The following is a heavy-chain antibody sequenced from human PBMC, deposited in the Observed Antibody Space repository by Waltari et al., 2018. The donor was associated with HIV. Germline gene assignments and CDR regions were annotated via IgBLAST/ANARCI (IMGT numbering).Heavy chain of an antibody. Sequence: QVQLQQWGAGLLKPSETLFLRCGFYAGSFSGYYWSWIRQPPGKGLEWIGEINPSGRTNYNPSLKSRVTISLDTSRNQLSLKLTSVTAADTAVYYCAREGLSGYYPFDYWGQGTLVTVSS. J-gene: IGHJ4*02. CDR3: AREGLSGYYPFDY. CDR2: INPSGRT. V-gene: IGHV4-34*02. D-gene: IGHD3-22*01. CDR1: AGSFSGYY.